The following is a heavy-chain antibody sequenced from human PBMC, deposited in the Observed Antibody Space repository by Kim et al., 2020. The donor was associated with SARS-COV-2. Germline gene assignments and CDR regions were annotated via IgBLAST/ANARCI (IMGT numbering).Heavy chain of an antibody. CDR2: INHSGST. D-gene: IGHD4-17*01. CDR3: ARGSDDYGDYGGYDAFDI. Sequence: SETLSLTCAVYGGSFSGYYWSWIRQPPGKGLEWIGEINHSGSTNYNPSLKSRVTISVDTSKNQFSLKLSSVTAADTAVYYCARGSDDYGDYGGYDAFDIWGQGTMVTVSS. V-gene: IGHV4-34*01. CDR1: GGSFSGYY. J-gene: IGHJ3*02.